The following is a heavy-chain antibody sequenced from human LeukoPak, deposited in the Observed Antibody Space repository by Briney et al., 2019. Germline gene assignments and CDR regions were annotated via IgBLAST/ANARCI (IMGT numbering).Heavy chain of an antibody. D-gene: IGHD1-1*01. Sequence: GGSLRLSCATSGFTFSRHWMSWVRQAPGKGLEWVANINQDGSGKYYVDSVKGRFTISRDNAMNSLYLQMNSLRYEDTAIYYFAEGTTGWGQGTQVTVSS. CDR2: INQDGSGK. CDR1: GFTFSRHW. J-gene: IGHJ1*01. V-gene: IGHV3-7*01. CDR3: AEGTTG.